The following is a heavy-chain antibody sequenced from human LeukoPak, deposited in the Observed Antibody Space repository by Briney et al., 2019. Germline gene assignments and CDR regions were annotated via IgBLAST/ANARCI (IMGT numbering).Heavy chain of an antibody. Sequence: ASVKVSCEASGYTFTSYGISWVRQAPGQGLEWMGWISAYNGNTNYAQKLQGRVTMTTDTSTSTAYMELRSLRSDDTAVYYCARDYYDSSGYFNFDYWGQGTLVTVSS. CDR3: ARDYYDSSGYFNFDY. D-gene: IGHD3-22*01. V-gene: IGHV1-18*01. CDR1: GYTFTSYG. J-gene: IGHJ4*02. CDR2: ISAYNGNT.